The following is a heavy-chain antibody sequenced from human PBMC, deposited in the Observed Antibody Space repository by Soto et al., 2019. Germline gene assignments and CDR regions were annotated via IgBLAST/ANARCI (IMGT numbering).Heavy chain of an antibody. CDR2: ISGSGGTI. D-gene: IGHD2-21*01. J-gene: IGHJ4*02. V-gene: IGHV3-11*01. CDR1: GFTFTDDY. Sequence: QVQLVESGGGLVKPGGSLRLSCAASGFTFTDDYMTWVRQAPGKGLEWISYISGSGGTIYYADSVKGRFTISRDNAKTSLYLQMHTLRAEDSALYYCARGYSAIEYWGQGTPVTVSS. CDR3: ARGYSAIEY.